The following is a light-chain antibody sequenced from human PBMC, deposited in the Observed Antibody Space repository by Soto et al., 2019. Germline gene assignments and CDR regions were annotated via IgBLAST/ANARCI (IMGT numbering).Light chain of an antibody. CDR3: QQHNQWPIT. V-gene: IGKV3D-15*01. J-gene: IGKJ5*01. CDR2: YIS. Sequence: IVMAQSPATLSLSPGETASLPCRASQSAGNFLAWYQQKPGQAPRLLIYYISTRATGIPARFSGSGSGTEFTLTINSLQSEDSAVYYCQQHNQWPITFGQGTRLEIK. CDR1: QSAGNF.